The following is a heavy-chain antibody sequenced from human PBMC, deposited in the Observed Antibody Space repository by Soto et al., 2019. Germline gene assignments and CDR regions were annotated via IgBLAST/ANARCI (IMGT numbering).Heavy chain of an antibody. D-gene: IGHD6-6*01. V-gene: IGHV1-69*06. Sequence: SVKVSCKASGGTFSSYAISWVRQAPGQGLEWMGGIIPIFGTANYAQKFQGRVTITADKSTSTAYMELSSLRSEDTAVYYCARDESSLAARVHYGMDVWGQGTTVTVSS. CDR1: GGTFSSYA. CDR3: ARDESSLAARVHYGMDV. J-gene: IGHJ6*02. CDR2: IIPIFGTA.